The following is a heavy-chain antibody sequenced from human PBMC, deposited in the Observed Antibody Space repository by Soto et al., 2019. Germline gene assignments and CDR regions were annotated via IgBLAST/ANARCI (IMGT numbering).Heavy chain of an antibody. CDR3: ARGLEATVTTRNGFDP. V-gene: IGHV4-31*03. CDR1: GGSISSGGYY. J-gene: IGHJ5*02. CDR2: IYYSGST. D-gene: IGHD4-4*01. Sequence: QVQLQESGPGLVKPSQTLSLTCTVSGGSISSGGYYWSWIRQHPGKGLEWIGYIYYSGSTYYNPSLKSRVTISVDTSKNQFSLKLSSVTAADTAVYYCARGLEATVTTRNGFDPWGQGTLVTVSS.